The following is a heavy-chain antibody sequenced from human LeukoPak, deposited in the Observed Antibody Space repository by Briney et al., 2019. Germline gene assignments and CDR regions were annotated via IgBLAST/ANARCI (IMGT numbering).Heavy chain of an antibody. V-gene: IGHV4-34*01. CDR2: INDSGNT. CDR1: GGSFSGYY. J-gene: IGHJ3*02. D-gene: IGHD3-3*01. Sequence: PSETLSLTCAVYGGSFSGYYWSWIRQPPGKGLEWIGEINDSGNTNYNPSLKSRVTISVDTSKNQFSLKLSSVTAADTAVYYCARARKYYDFWSGYGSAFDIWGQGTMVTVSS. CDR3: ARARKYYDFWSGYGSAFDI.